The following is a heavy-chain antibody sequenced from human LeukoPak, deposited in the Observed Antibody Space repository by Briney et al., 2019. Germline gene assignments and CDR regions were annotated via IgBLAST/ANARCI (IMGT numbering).Heavy chain of an antibody. D-gene: IGHD2-2*01. V-gene: IGHV1-8*01. Sequence: ASVKVSCKASGYTFTSYDINWVRQATGQGLEWMGWMNPNSGNTGYAQKFQGRVTMTRNTSISTAYMELSSLRSEDTAVYYCARAGRRARVPTRYCSSTSCRSYYYYYMDVWGKGTTVTVSS. J-gene: IGHJ6*03. CDR3: ARAGRRARVPTRYCSSTSCRSYYYYYMDV. CDR1: GYTFTSYD. CDR2: MNPNSGNT.